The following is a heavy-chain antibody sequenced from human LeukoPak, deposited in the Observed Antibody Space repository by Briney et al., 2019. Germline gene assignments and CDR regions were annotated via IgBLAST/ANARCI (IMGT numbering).Heavy chain of an antibody. CDR2: IYYSGST. J-gene: IGHJ1*01. V-gene: IGHV4-59*08. Sequence: PSETLSLTCTVSGGSISIYYWSWIRQPPGKGLEWIGYIYYSGSTNYNPSLKSRVTISVDTSKNQFSLKLSSVTAADTAVYYCASDRGWYASRYFQHWGQGTLVTVSS. CDR1: GGSISIYY. CDR3: ASDRGWYASRYFQH. D-gene: IGHD6-19*01.